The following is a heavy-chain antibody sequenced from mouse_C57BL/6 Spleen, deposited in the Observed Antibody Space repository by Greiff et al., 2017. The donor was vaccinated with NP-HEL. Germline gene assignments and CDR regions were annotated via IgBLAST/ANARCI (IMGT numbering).Heavy chain of an antibody. Sequence: QVQLQQPGTELVKPGASVKLSCKASGYTFTSYWMHWVKQRPGHGLEWIGNINPSNGGTNYNEKFKSKATLTVDKSSSTAYMQLSSLTSEDSAVYYCARYIWLRQEYYFDYWGQGTTLTVSS. V-gene: IGHV1-53*01. CDR1: GYTFTSYW. CDR3: ARYIWLRQEYYFDY. J-gene: IGHJ2*01. CDR2: INPSNGGT. D-gene: IGHD2-2*01.